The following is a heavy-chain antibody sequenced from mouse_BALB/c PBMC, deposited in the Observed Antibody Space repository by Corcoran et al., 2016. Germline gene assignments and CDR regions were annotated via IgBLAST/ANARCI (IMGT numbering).Heavy chain of an antibody. V-gene: IGHV8-12*01. CDR1: GFSLSTSGMG. CDR3: ARVAYYYGSSFQGYFDV. CDR2: IYWDDDK. D-gene: IGHD1-1*01. Sequence: QVTLKESGPGILQPSQTLSLTCSFSGFSLSTSGMGVSWIRQPSGKGLEWLAHIYWDDDKRYNPSLKSRLTISKDTSRNQVFLKITSVDTADTATYYCARVAYYYGSSFQGYFDVWGAGTTVTVSS. J-gene: IGHJ1*01.